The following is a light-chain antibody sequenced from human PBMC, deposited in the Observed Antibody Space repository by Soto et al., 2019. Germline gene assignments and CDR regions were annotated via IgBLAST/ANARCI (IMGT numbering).Light chain of an antibody. CDR2: EVS. CDR3: SSYTSSSTRV. V-gene: IGLV2-14*01. J-gene: IGLJ3*02. CDR1: SSDVGGYNY. Sequence: QSVLTQPASVSGSAGLSITISCTGTSSDVGGYNYVSWYQQHPGKAPKLMIYEVSNRPSGVSNRFSGSKSGNTASLTISGLQAEDEADYYCSSYTSSSTRVFGGGTKLTVL.